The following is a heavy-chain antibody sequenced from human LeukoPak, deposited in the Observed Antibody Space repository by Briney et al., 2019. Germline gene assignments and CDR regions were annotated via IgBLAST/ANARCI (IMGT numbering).Heavy chain of an antibody. D-gene: IGHD5-24*01. CDR2: IYPGDSDT. V-gene: IGHV5-51*01. CDR3: ARGSAKGYKKQPATSLDY. Sequence: GESLKISCKGSGYSFTSYWIGWVRQMPGKGLEWMGIIYPGDSDTRYSPSFQGQVTISADKSISTAYLQWSSLKASDTAMYYCARGSAKGYKKQPATSLDYWGQGTLVTVSS. CDR1: GYSFTSYW. J-gene: IGHJ4*02.